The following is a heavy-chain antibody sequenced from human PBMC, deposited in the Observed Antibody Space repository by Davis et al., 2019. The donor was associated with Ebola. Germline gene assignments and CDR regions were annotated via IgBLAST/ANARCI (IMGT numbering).Heavy chain of an antibody. J-gene: IGHJ4*02. D-gene: IGHD5-24*01. CDR2: INPNSGGT. Sequence: AASVKVSCKASGYTFTGYYMHWVRQAPGQGLEWMGWINPNSGGTNYAQKFQGRVTMTRNTSISTAYMELSSLRSDDTAVYYCARGPVEMATITSDYWGQGTLVTVSS. CDR1: GYTFTGYY. V-gene: IGHV1-2*02. CDR3: ARGPVEMATITSDY.